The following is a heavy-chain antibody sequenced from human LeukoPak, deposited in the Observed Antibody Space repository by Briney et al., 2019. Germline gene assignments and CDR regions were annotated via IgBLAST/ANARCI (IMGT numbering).Heavy chain of an antibody. J-gene: IGHJ4*02. CDR1: GGSFSGYY. V-gene: IGHV4-34*01. CDR2: INHSGST. D-gene: IGHD1-26*01. Sequence: PSETLSLTCAVYGGSFSGYYWSWIRQPPGKGLEWIGEINHSGSTNYNPSLKSRVTISVDTSKNQFSLKLSSVTAADTAVYYCARESWAYYFDYWGQGTLVTVSS. CDR3: ARESWAYYFDY.